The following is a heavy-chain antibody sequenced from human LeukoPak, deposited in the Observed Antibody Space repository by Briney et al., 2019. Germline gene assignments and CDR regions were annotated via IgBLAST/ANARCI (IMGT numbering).Heavy chain of an antibody. CDR3: ATNFKTVAANWFDP. Sequence: ASVKVSYKASGGTFSSYAVSWMRQAPGQGLEWMGRIIPIFGTTNYAQKFQGRVTITTDESTSTAYMELSSLRSEDTAVYYCATNFKTVAANWFDPWGQGTLLTVSS. J-gene: IGHJ5*02. D-gene: IGHD6-19*01. CDR1: GGTFSSYA. V-gene: IGHV1-69*05. CDR2: IIPIFGTT.